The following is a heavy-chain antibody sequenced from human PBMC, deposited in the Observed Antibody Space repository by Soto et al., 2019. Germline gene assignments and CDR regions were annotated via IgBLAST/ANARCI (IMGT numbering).Heavy chain of an antibody. J-gene: IGHJ4*02. D-gene: IGHD1-7*01. V-gene: IGHV3-9*01. CDR2: ISWNSGSI. CDR1: TFSIDDYA. CDR3: TRGRTGTTRAGFDS. Sequence: EVKLVESGGGLVQPGRPLRLSCVASTFSIDDYALHWVRQAPGKGLEWVSGISWNSGSIGYADSVKGRFTISRDNAKNSVYLQMNSLRPEDTALYYCTRGRTGTTRAGFDSWGQGTLVTVSS.